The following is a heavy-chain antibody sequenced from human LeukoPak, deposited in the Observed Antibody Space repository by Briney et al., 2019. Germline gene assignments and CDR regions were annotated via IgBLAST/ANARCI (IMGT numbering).Heavy chain of an antibody. Sequence: ASVKVSCKTSGYTFTNYGLSWVRQAPGQGLEWMGWINTYNGNTNYVQKFLGRVTMTTDTSTSTAYMELRNLRSDDTAVYYCARGSTGHDDYWGQGTLVAVSS. CDR3: ARGSTGHDDY. CDR1: GYTFTNYG. V-gene: IGHV1-18*01. CDR2: INTYNGNT. D-gene: IGHD2-2*01. J-gene: IGHJ4*02.